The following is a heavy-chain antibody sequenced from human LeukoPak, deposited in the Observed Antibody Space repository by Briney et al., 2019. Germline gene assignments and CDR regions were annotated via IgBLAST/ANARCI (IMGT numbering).Heavy chain of an antibody. J-gene: IGHJ6*03. CDR2: IKSKTDGGTT. Sequence: GGSLRLPCAASGFTFSNAWMSWVRQAPGKGLEWVGRIKSKTDGGTTDYAAPVKGRFTISRDDSKSTLYLQMNSLKTEDTAVYYCTTGHCGGDCGYMDVWGKGTTVTVSS. V-gene: IGHV3-15*01. CDR1: GFTFSNAW. D-gene: IGHD2-21*02. CDR3: TTGHCGGDCGYMDV.